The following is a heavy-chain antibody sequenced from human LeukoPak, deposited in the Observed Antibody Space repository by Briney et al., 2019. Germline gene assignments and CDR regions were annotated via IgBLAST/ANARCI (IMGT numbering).Heavy chain of an antibody. CDR3: AKDKREYTYGAFDY. J-gene: IGHJ4*02. V-gene: IGHV3-64*04. CDR1: GFTFSSYA. Sequence: GGSLRLSCSASGFTFSSYAMHWVRQAPGKGLEYVSAISSNGGSTYYADSVKGRFTISRDNSKNTLYPQLNSLRAEDTAVYYCAKDKREYTYGAFDYWGQGTLVTVSS. D-gene: IGHD5-18*01. CDR2: ISSNGGST.